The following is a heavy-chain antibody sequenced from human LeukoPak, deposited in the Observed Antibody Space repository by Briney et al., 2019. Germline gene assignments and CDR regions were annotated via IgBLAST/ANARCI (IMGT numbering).Heavy chain of an antibody. CDR3: ARGGYCSSTSCYTTVYYFDY. V-gene: IGHV1-2*02. Sequence: GASVKVSCKASGYTFTGYYMHWVRQAPGQGLEWMGWINPNSGGTNYAQKFQGRVTMTIDTSISTAYMELSRLRSDDTAVYYCARGGYCSSTSCYTTVYYFDYWGQGNLVTVSS. D-gene: IGHD2-2*02. CDR1: GYTFTGYY. J-gene: IGHJ4*02. CDR2: INPNSGGT.